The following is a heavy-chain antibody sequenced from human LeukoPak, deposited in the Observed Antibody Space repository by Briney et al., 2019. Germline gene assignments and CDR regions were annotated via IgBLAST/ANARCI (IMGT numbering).Heavy chain of an antibody. CDR3: ARRRDSSGYYLAPDY. CDR1: GGTFSSYA. J-gene: IGHJ4*02. V-gene: IGHV1-69*13. D-gene: IGHD3-22*01. CDR2: IIPIFGTA. Sequence: GASVKVSCKASGGTFSSYAISWVRQAPGQGLEWMGGIIPIFGTANYAQKFQGRVTITADESTSTAYMELSILRSEDSAVYYCARRRDSSGYYLAPDYWGQGTLVTVSS.